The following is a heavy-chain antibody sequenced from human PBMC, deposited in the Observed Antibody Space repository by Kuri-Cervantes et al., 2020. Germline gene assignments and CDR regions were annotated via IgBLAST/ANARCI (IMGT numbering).Heavy chain of an antibody. Sequence: ASVKVSCKVSGYTLTELSIHWVRQAPGEGLEWMGGFDRRDGETFYAQKFQGRVTMTEDTSTDTAYMEVSSLRSDDTAVYYCARDRGYSGYGTDYWGQGTLVTVSS. D-gene: IGHD5-12*01. J-gene: IGHJ4*02. V-gene: IGHV1-24*01. CDR2: FDRRDGET. CDR1: GYTLTELS. CDR3: ARDRGYSGYGTDY.